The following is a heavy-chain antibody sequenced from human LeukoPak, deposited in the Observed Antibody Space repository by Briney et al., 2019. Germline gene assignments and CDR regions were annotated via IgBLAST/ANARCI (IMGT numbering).Heavy chain of an antibody. CDR2: IYSDGTT. V-gene: IGHV3-53*01. CDR1: GFTVSGNY. Sequence: GGSLRLSCAASGFTVSGNYMSWVRQVPGKGLEWVSVIYSDGTTYYGDSVRGRFTISRDDSKNTLYLQMDSLRAEDTAVYYCAIPRGYSSGWPYYFDYWGQGTLVTVSS. D-gene: IGHD6-19*01. J-gene: IGHJ4*02. CDR3: AIPRGYSSGWPYYFDY.